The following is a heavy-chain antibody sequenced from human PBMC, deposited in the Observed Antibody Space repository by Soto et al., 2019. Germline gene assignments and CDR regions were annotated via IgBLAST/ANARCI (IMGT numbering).Heavy chain of an antibody. CDR2: IYWDDDK. CDR3: ARSHQLVRSAFDI. D-gene: IGHD6-6*01. CDR1: GFSLRTTGVG. V-gene: IGHV2-5*02. J-gene: IGHJ3*02. Sequence: QITLKESGPTLVKPTQTLTLTCTFSGFSLRTTGVGVGWVRQPPGKPLEWLALIYWDDDKRYSPSLTTRLTITKDTSKNQGGFTMTNMGPVDTATYYCARSHQLVRSAFDIWGQGTTVIVSS.